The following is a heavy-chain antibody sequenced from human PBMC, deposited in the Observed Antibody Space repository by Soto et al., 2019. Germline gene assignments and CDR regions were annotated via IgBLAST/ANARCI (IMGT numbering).Heavy chain of an antibody. J-gene: IGHJ4*02. Sequence: QITLKEAGPTLVKPRQTLTLTCSFSGFSLITGGVGVGWIRQPPGKALEWLALIYWDDDTGYSTSLRNRLTITKDTSRNQVVLTMTNMDPADTGTYYCAHTMAPRILDSWGQGTLVTVSS. CDR1: GFSLITGGVG. CDR2: IYWDDDT. V-gene: IGHV2-5*02. CDR3: AHTMAPRILDS.